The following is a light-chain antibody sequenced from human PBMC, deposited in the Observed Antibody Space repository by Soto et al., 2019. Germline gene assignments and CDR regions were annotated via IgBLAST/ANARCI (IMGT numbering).Light chain of an antibody. CDR2: GTS. CDR3: QQNKTWPYT. CDR1: QSVGRN. Sequence: EIVMTQSPVALSVSPGERAALSCRASQSVGRNFAWYQQRPGQAPRVLIYGTSTKATGVPARFSGSGSGTAFTPAMYSLHSADLAASHRQQNKTWPYTFGEGTRL. V-gene: IGKV3-15*01. J-gene: IGKJ2*01.